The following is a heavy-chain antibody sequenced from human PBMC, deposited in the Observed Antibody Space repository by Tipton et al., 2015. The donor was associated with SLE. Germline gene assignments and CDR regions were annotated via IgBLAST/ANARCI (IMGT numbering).Heavy chain of an antibody. CDR2: VHITGST. Sequence: TLSLTCTVSGDSISSYYWSWIRQPPGKGLEWIGNVHITGSTNYSPSLKSRVTISVGSSESQFSLYLSSVTAADTAVYYCASGGKRRPVLAPSVEVWGQGTLVTVSS. V-gene: IGHV4-59*01. D-gene: IGHD2-15*01. J-gene: IGHJ4*02. CDR3: ASGGKRRPVLAPSVEV. CDR1: GDSISSYY.